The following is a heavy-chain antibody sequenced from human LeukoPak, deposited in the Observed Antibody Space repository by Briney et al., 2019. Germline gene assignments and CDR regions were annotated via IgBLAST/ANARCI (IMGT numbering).Heavy chain of an antibody. CDR3: ARQYYDILTGYYRGENYFDY. Sequence: SATLSLTCTVSGGSISSGDYYWSWIRQPPGKGLEWIGYIYYSGSTYYNPSLKSRVTISVDTSKNQFSLKLSSVTAADTAVYYCARQYYDILTGYYRGENYFDYWGQGTLVTVSS. D-gene: IGHD3-9*01. CDR2: IYYSGST. V-gene: IGHV4-30-4*01. CDR1: GGSISSGDYY. J-gene: IGHJ4*02.